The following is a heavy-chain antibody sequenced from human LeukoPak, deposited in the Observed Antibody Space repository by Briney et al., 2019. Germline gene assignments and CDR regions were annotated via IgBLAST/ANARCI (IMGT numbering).Heavy chain of an antibody. CDR3: ARTYYGSGSLPHYFDY. J-gene: IGHJ4*02. CDR2: IIPVFGTA. D-gene: IGHD3-10*01. CDR1: GGTFSSYA. V-gene: IGHV1-69*13. Sequence: SAKVSCKASGGTFSSYAISWVRQAPGQGLEWMGGIIPVFGTANYAQKFQGRVTITADESTSTAYMELSSLRSEDTAVYYCARTYYGSGSLPHYFDYWGQGTLVTVSS.